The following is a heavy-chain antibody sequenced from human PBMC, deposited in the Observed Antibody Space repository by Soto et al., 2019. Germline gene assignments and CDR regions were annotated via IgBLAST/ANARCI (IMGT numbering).Heavy chain of an antibody. J-gene: IGHJ5*02. Sequence: QVQLVQSGAEVKKPGASVKVSCKASGYTFTGYYMHWVRQAPGQGREWMGWIKPNSGGTNNAQKFQGRVSMTRDTSISTAYMELSRLRSDDTAVYDCARGSGWCRENWFDPWGQGTLVTVSS. D-gene: IGHD6-19*01. CDR2: IKPNSGGT. CDR1: GYTFTGYY. CDR3: ARGSGWCRENWFDP. V-gene: IGHV1-2*02.